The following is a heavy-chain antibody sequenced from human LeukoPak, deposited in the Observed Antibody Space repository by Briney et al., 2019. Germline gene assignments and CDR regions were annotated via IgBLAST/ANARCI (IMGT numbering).Heavy chain of an antibody. V-gene: IGHV3-23*01. CDR1: GFTFRRYA. J-gene: IGHJ4*02. CDR3: AKAYMSYFDY. CDR2: IRGSAGST. Sequence: PGGSLRLSCSASGFTFRRYAISLVRQAPGKGLEWVSTIRGSAGSTYYADSVKGRFTISRDNSKNTLYLQMNSLRAEDTAVYYCAKAYMSYFDYWGQGTLVTVSS.